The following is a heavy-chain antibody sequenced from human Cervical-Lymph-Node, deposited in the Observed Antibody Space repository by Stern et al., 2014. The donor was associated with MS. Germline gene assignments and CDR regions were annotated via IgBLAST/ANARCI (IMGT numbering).Heavy chain of an antibody. D-gene: IGHD5-24*01. CDR3: ARHGPPRRRDDSNHPNFDY. CDR1: GGSISSNY. CDR2: LSYSGNT. Sequence: QMQLVQSGPGLVKPSETLSLTCTVSGGSISSNYWSWIRQPPGKGLEWIGYLSYSGNTNYNPSLKSRVTTSVDTSKNPFSLSLSSGPAADTAVYYCARHGPPRRRDDSNHPNFDYWGPGTLVAVSS. J-gene: IGHJ4*02. V-gene: IGHV4-59*08.